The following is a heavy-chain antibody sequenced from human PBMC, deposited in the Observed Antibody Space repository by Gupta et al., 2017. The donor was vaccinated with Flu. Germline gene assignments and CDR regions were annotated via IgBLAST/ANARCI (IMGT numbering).Heavy chain of an antibody. CDR3: ARGHWDS. V-gene: IGHV3-48*03. J-gene: IGHJ4*02. Sequence: VQLVESGGGVLQPGGSLRLSCAASGFTFSSYEMNWVRLAPGKGLEWVAFISSSGVTYYTDSVKDRFTISRDNAKNSMHLQMHSLRAEDTAFYYCARGHWDSWGQGTLVTVSS. CDR1: GFTFSSYE. CDR2: ISSSGVT.